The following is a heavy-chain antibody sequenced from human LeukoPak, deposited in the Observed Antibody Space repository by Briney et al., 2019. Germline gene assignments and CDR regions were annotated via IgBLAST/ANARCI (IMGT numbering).Heavy chain of an antibody. CDR1: RFTFSSYW. J-gene: IGHJ5*01. D-gene: IGHD1-26*01. Sequence: GGSLRLSCAASRFTFSSYWMSWVRQAPGKGLEWVANIKQDGSEKYFVDSVKGRFTISRDNAKNSLYLQMNSLRAEDTAVYYCARVSGNYYRWFDSWGQGTLVTVSS. CDR2: IKQDGSEK. V-gene: IGHV3-7*03. CDR3: ARVSGNYYRWFDS.